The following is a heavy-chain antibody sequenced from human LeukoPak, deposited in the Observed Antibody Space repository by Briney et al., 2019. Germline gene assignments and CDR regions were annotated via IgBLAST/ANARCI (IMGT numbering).Heavy chain of an antibody. CDR3: ARRAWRCSGGSCYHYYYYYMDV. CDR2: IKQDGSEK. Sequence: GGSLRLSCAASGFTFSSYWISWVRQAPGKGLEWVANIKQDGSEKYYVDSVKGRFTISRDNAKNSLYLQMNSLRAEDTAVYYCARRAWRCSGGSCYHYYYYYMDVWGKGTTVTVSS. CDR1: GFTFSSYW. V-gene: IGHV3-7*01. J-gene: IGHJ6*03. D-gene: IGHD2-15*01.